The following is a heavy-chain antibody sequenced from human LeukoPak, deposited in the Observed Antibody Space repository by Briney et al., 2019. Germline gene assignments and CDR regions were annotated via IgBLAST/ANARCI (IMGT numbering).Heavy chain of an antibody. J-gene: IGHJ3*01. CDR3: ASFGPLTGSAFDF. Sequence: ASVKVSCKASRYTFTGYYMHWVRQAPGQGLEWMGWINPNSGGTNYAQKFQGRVTMTRDTSISTAYMELSRLRSDDTAVYYCASFGPLTGSAFDFWGQGTMVTVSS. D-gene: IGHD7-27*01. CDR1: RYTFTGYY. V-gene: IGHV1-2*02. CDR2: INPNSGGT.